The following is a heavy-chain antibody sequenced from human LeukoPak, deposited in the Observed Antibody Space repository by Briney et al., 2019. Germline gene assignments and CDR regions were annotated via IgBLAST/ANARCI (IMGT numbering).Heavy chain of an antibody. CDR3: ASGTNIVVVVAATLAY. V-gene: IGHV1-2*02. D-gene: IGHD2-15*01. J-gene: IGHJ4*02. Sequence: ASVKVSCKASGCTFTGCYMHWVRQAPGQGLEWMGWINPNSGGTNYAQKFQGRVTMTRDTSISTAYMELSRLRSDDTAVYYCASGTNIVVVVAATLAYWGQGTLVTVSS. CDR2: INPNSGGT. CDR1: GCTFTGCY.